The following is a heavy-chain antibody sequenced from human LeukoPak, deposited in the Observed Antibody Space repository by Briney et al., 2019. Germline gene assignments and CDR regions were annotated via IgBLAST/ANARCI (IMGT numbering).Heavy chain of an antibody. CDR1: GFTFSSYS. J-gene: IGHJ5*02. CDR2: ISSSSSYI. Sequence: GGSLRLSCAASGFTFSSYSMNWVRQAPGKGLEWVSSISSSSSYIYYADSVKGRFTISRDNAKNSLYLQMNSLRAEDTAVYYCARRGPARGWELLFDPWGQGTLVTVSS. CDR3: ARRGPARGWELLFDP. V-gene: IGHV3-21*01. D-gene: IGHD1-26*01.